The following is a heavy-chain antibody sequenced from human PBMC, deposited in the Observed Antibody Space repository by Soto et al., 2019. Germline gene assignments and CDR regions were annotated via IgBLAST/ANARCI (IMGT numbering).Heavy chain of an antibody. CDR3: ARDLAGLTTVLYFYGMDV. CDR1: GYTFPSYY. D-gene: IGHD4-4*01. V-gene: IGHV1-46*01. CDR2: INPSGGST. Sequence: QVQLVQSGAEVKKPGASVKVSCKASGYTFPSYYMNWVRQAPGQGLEWMGIINPSGGSTSYAQKFQGRVTMTRDTSTSTVYMELSSLRSEDTAVYYCARDLAGLTTVLYFYGMDVWGQGTTVTVSS. J-gene: IGHJ6*02.